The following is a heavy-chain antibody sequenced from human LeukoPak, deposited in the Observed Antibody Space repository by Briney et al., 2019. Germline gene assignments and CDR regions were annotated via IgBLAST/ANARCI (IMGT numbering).Heavy chain of an antibody. D-gene: IGHD2-21*01. J-gene: IGHJ4*02. Sequence: GGSLRLSCAASGFTFSDHYMSWLRQAPGKGLEWLSYIGGSGSNIQYADSVKGRFTISRDNRKNVLYLQMNSLRDEDTAVYYCTRDPRLSLYWGQGTLVTVSS. V-gene: IGHV3-11*01. CDR2: IGGSGSNI. CDR1: GFTFSDHY. CDR3: TRDPRLSLY.